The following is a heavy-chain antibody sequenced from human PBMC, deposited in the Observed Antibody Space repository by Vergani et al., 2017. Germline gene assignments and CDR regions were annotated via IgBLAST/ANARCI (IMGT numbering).Heavy chain of an antibody. CDR1: GFTFSDYY. V-gene: IGHV3-11*01. Sequence: QVQMVESGGGLVKPGGSLRLSCAASGFTFSDYYMSWIRQAPGKGLEWVSYISSSGSTISYADSVKGRFTISRDNATNSLYLQMNSLRAEDTAVYYCARDTVTAHAREYNWFDHWGQGTLVTVSS. CDR3: ARDTVTAHAREYNWFDH. J-gene: IGHJ5*02. D-gene: IGHD4-11*01. CDR2: ISSSGSTI.